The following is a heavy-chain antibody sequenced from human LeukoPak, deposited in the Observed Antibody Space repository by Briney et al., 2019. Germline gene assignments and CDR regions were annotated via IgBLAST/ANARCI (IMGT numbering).Heavy chain of an antibody. CDR1: GFTFNRYG. CDR3: AKGDTAMTVDY. J-gene: IGHJ4*02. Sequence: GGSLRLSCAASGFTFNRYGMHWVRQAPGKGLEWVAVISFDGKVSYYADSVKGRFTISRDNSKNTLDLQMNSLRPEDTAVYYCAKGDTAMTVDYWGQGTLVTVSS. CDR2: ISFDGKVS. V-gene: IGHV3-30*18. D-gene: IGHD5-18*01.